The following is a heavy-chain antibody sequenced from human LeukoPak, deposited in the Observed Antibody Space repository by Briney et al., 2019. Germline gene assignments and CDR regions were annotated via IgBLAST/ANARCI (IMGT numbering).Heavy chain of an antibody. CDR2: IYYSGST. J-gene: IGHJ4*02. V-gene: IGHV4-59*08. D-gene: IGHD1-7*01. CDR1: GGSISSYY. CDR3: ARLYNWNYRFDY. Sequence: SETLSLTCTVSGGSISSYYWSWIRQPPGKGLEWIGYIYYSGSTNYNPSLKSRVTISVDTSKNQFSLKLSSVTAADTAVYYCARLYNWNYRFDYWGQGTLVTVSS.